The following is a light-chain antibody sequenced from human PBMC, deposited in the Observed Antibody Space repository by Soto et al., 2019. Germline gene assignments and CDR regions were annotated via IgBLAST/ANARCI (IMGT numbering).Light chain of an antibody. J-gene: IGKJ3*01. Sequence: DIQMTQSPSSLSASVGDRVTVTCRASQGISNYLAWYQQKPGRVPKLLIYDASTLQSGVPSRFSGRGSGTEFTLTISSLQPEDVATYYCQKYDSSQFTFGPGTKVDIK. V-gene: IGKV1-27*01. CDR1: QGISNY. CDR3: QKYDSSQFT. CDR2: DAS.